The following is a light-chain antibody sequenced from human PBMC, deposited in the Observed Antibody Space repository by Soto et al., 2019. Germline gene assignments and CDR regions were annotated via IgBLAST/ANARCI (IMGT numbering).Light chain of an antibody. Sequence: EIVMTQSPATLSVSPGERATLSCRASQSVSSHLAWYQQKPGQAPRLFIFGASTRATGVPARFSGTGSETDFTLTISGLQSEDSAAYFCQQYNNWPFSFGQGTRLEI. CDR2: GAS. J-gene: IGKJ5*01. V-gene: IGKV3D-15*01. CDR3: QQYNNWPFS. CDR1: QSVSSH.